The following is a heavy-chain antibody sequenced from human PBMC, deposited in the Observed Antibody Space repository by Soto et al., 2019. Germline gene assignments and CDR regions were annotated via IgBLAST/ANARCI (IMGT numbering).Heavy chain of an antibody. V-gene: IGHV3-23*01. CDR1: GFTFSSHA. CDR2: VDGSGGDT. D-gene: IGHD2-8*01. J-gene: IGHJ4*02. CDR3: AKEIFAAAYAAKSAFDL. Sequence: PGGSLRLSCAASGFTFSSHAMGWLRQAPGTGPEWVAFVDGSGGDTSYADSVKGRFTISRDNSDNSLYLHMNSLRAEDTGRYFCAKEIFAAAYAAKSAFDLCGQGTLVTXSS.